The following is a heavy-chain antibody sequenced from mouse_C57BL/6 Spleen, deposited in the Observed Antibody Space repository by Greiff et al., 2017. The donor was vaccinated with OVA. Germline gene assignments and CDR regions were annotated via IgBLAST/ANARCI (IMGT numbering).Heavy chain of an antibody. Sequence: EVQLVESGGGLVKPGGSLKLSCAASGFTFSDYGMHWVRQAPERGLEWVAYISSGSSTIYYADTVKGRFTISRDNAKNTLFLQMTSLRSEDTAMYYCARLTGTYFDYWGQGTTLTVSS. D-gene: IGHD4-1*01. CDR3: ARLTGTYFDY. J-gene: IGHJ2*01. CDR1: GFTFSDYG. CDR2: ISSGSSTI. V-gene: IGHV5-17*01.